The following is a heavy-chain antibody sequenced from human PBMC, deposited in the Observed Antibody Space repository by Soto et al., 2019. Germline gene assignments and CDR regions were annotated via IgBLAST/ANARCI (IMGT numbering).Heavy chain of an antibody. CDR3: ARANSPRIAAAGTSLYYGMDV. CDR1: GYTFTGYY. CDR2: INPNSGGT. V-gene: IGHV1-2*04. D-gene: IGHD6-13*01. Sequence: QVQLVQSGAEVKKPGASVKVSCKASGYTFTGYYMHWVRQAPGQGLEWMGWINPNSGGTNYAQKFQGWVTMTRDTSISTAYMELSRLRSDDTAVYYCARANSPRIAAAGTSLYYGMDVWGQGTTVTVSS. J-gene: IGHJ6*02.